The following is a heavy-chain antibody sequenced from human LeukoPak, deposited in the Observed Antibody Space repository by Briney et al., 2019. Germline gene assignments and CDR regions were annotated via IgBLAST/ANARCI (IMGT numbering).Heavy chain of an antibody. CDR1: GFTFSSYG. J-gene: IGHJ6*03. Sequence: GGSLRLSCAASGFTFSSYGMHWVRQAPGKGLEWVAVIWYDGSNKYYADSVKGRFTISRDNSKNTLYLQMNSLRAEDTAVYYCAKDRWQQLVPYYMDVWGKGTTVTVSS. CDR2: IWYDGSNK. D-gene: IGHD6-13*01. CDR3: AKDRWQQLVPYYMDV. V-gene: IGHV3-30*02.